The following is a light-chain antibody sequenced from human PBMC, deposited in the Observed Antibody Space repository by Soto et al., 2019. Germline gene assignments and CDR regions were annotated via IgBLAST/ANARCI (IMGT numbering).Light chain of an antibody. CDR3: AAWDDSLNGLYV. CDR1: SSNIGSNT. J-gene: IGLJ1*01. CDR2: SNN. V-gene: IGLV1-44*01. Sequence: VLTQPPSASGTPGQRVTISCSGSSSNIGSNTVNWYQQLPGTAPKLLIYSNNQRPSGVPDRFSGSKSGTSASLAISGLQSEDEADYYCAAWDDSLNGLYVFGTGTKVTVL.